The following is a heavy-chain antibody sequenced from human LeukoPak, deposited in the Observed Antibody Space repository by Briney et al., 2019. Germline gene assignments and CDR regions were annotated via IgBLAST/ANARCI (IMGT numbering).Heavy chain of an antibody. J-gene: IGHJ4*03. CDR3: ASSRYKSDSSQFGPDY. D-gene: IGHD3-22*01. CDR1: GITVSSYS. Sequence: GGSLRPSCAASGITVSSYSMKWVRQGPVKGLEWVSSISSSSSYIYYADSVKGRFTTSRDNSKNSLYLQMNSLRAEDTAVYYCASSRYKSDSSQFGPDYLGQGT. V-gene: IGHV3-21*01. CDR2: ISSSSSYI.